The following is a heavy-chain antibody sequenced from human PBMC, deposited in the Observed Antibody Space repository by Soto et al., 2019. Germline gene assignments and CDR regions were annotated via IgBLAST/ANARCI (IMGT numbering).Heavy chain of an antibody. CDR3: ARLKYQLLLDY. CDR1: GGSISSYY. Sequence: SETLSLTCTVAGGSISSYYLSWIRQPPGKGLEWIGYIYYSGSTNYNPSLKSRVTISVDTSKNQFSLKLSSVTAADTAVYYCARLKYQLLLDYWGQGTLVTVSS. V-gene: IGHV4-59*01. D-gene: IGHD2-2*01. J-gene: IGHJ4*02. CDR2: IYYSGST.